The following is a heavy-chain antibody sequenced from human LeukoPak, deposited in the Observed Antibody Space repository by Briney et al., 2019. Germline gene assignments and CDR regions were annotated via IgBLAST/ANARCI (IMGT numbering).Heavy chain of an antibody. CDR3: ARVDYGDPPYYFDY. V-gene: IGHV3-21*01. Sequence: GGSLRLSCAASGFTFSSYSMNLVRQAPGKGLEWVSSISSSSSYIYYADSVKGRFTISRDNAKNSLYLQMNSLRAEDTAVYYCARVDYGDPPYYFDYWGQGTLVTVSS. J-gene: IGHJ4*02. CDR1: GFTFSSYS. D-gene: IGHD4-17*01. CDR2: ISSSSSYI.